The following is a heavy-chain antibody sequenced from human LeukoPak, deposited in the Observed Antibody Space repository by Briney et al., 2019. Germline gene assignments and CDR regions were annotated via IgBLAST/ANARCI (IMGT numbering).Heavy chain of an antibody. V-gene: IGHV5-51*01. CDR3: AKSTRDLSYAFDI. CDR1: GYSLTSYW. J-gene: IGHJ3*02. Sequence: GESLKISCKGSGYSLTSYWIGWVRQMPGKGLEWMGIIYPGDSDTRYSPSFQGQVTISADKSISTAYLQWRSLKASDTAMYYCAKSTRDLSYAFDIWGQGTMVTVSS. CDR2: IYPGDSDT. D-gene: IGHD5/OR15-5a*01.